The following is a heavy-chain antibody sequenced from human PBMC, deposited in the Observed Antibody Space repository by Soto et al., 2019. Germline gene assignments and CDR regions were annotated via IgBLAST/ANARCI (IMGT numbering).Heavy chain of an antibody. J-gene: IGHJ6*02. D-gene: IGHD1-1*01. CDR3: ARSQMERRRYGMDV. CDR2: ISYDGSNI. V-gene: IGHV3-30-3*01. CDR1: GFTFSTYA. Sequence: QAQLVESGGGVVQPGRSLRLSCAASGFTFSTYAMHWVRQAPGKGLEWVAVISYDGSNIYYADSVKGRFTISRDNSKNTLYLQMDRLRPDDTAVYYCARSQMERRRYGMDVWGQGTTVTVSS.